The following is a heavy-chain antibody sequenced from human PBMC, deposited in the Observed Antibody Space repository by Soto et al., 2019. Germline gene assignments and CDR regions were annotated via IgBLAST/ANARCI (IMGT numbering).Heavy chain of an antibody. CDR1: GFTFGTYG. D-gene: IGHD3-3*01. V-gene: IGHV3-23*01. CDR3: AKDKERGGYDSDFDS. CDR2: ITGGNT. Sequence: EVQLLESGGNLVQPGGSLRLSCAVSGFTFGTYGMGWVRQAPGKGLEWVSTITGGNTYYAASVKGRFTISRDNYKNTLYLQMSSLRAEDTALYYCAKDKERGGYDSDFDSWGQGTLVTVSS. J-gene: IGHJ4*02.